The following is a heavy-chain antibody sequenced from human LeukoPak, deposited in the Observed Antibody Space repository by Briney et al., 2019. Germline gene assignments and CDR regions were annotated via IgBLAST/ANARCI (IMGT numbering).Heavy chain of an antibody. D-gene: IGHD3-10*01. V-gene: IGHV1-46*01. Sequence: ASVKVSCKASGYTFTSYYMHWVRQAPGQGLEWMGIINPSGGSTSYAQKFQGRVTMTRDTSTSTVYMELSSLRSEDTAVYYCARNYYYGSGSYYENYFDYWAREPWSPSPQ. J-gene: IGHJ4*02. CDR1: GYTFTSYY. CDR3: ARNYYYGSGSYYENYFDY. CDR2: INPSGGST.